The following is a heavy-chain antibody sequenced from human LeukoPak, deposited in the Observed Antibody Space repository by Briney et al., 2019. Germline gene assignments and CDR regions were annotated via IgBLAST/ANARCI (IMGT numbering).Heavy chain of an antibody. Sequence: GGSLRLFCAASGFTFDDYGMSWVRQAPGKGLEWVSGINWNGGSTGYADSVKGRFTISRDNAKNTLYLQMNTLRAEDTAVYYCARGGYGAYMGWGQGNLVIVSS. CDR2: INWNGGST. CDR3: ARGGYGAYMG. CDR1: GFTFDDYG. D-gene: IGHD4-17*01. J-gene: IGHJ4*02. V-gene: IGHV3-20*04.